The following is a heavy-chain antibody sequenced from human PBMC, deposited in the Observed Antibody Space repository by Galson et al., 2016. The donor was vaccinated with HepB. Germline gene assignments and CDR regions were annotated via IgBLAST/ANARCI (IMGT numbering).Heavy chain of an antibody. CDR2: ILHNGTNK. D-gene: IGHD2-15*01. Sequence: SLRLSCAASEFTFSAYSMNWVRQAPGKGLEWVAFILHNGTNKYYADSVKGRFTISRDNSKNTLYLQMHSLRADDTGVYYCVKGWSYYYYGLDVWGQGTTVTVSS. CDR1: EFTFSAYS. CDR3: VKGWSYYYYGLDV. J-gene: IGHJ6*02. V-gene: IGHV3-30*02.